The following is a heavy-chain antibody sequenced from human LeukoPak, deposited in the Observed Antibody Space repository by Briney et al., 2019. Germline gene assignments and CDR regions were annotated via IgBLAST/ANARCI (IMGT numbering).Heavy chain of an antibody. CDR2: IYYSGST. V-gene: IGHV4-59*08. D-gene: IGHD5-18*01. J-gene: IGHJ4*02. CDR1: GGAISSYY. CDR3: ARHPRGYSYEKTYYFDY. Sequence: SQTLSLTCTVAGGAISSYYWSWMRQPPGKGLEWIGYIYYSGSTNYNPSLKSRVTISVDTSKNQFSLKLSSVTAADTAVYYCARHPRGYSYEKTYYFDYWGQGTLVTVSS.